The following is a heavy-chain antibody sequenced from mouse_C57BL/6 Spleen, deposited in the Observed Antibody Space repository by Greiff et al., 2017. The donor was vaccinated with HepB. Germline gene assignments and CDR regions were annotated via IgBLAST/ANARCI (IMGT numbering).Heavy chain of an antibody. CDR1: GFSLTSYG. J-gene: IGHJ4*01. Sequence: VQRVESGPGLVAPSQSLSITCTVSGFSLTSYGVHWVRQPPGKGLEWLVVIWSDGSTTYNSALKSRLSISKDNSKSQVFLKMNSLQTDDTAMYYCARQGSSGYVNYAMDYWGQGTSVTVSS. D-gene: IGHD3-2*02. CDR3: ARQGSSGYVNYAMDY. V-gene: IGHV2-6-1*01. CDR2: IWSDGST.